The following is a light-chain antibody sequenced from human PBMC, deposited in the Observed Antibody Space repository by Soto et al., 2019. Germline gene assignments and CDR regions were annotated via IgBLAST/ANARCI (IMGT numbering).Light chain of an antibody. CDR3: QSSDITTSSRV. V-gene: IGLV3-25*03. Sequence: SYELTQPPSVSVFPGQTARITCSGDAFAKEYACCYQQKPGQAPTLVTYKDNERPSGIPERCSGSSSGTTVTLTISGVQAEDEADYYCQSSDITTSSRVFGGGTKVTVL. J-gene: IGLJ3*02. CDR2: KDN. CDR1: AFAKEY.